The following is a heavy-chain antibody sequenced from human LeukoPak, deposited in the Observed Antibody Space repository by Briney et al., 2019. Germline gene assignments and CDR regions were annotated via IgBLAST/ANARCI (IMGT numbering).Heavy chain of an antibody. CDR2: IYADGDT. CDR3: ATIDY. J-gene: IGHJ4*02. V-gene: IGHV3-66*02. Sequence: GGSLRLSCAAAGFTVSDYSRSWVRQAPGKGLELVSSIYADGDTSYADSVKGRFTISRDNSKDTLYLHMNSLRTEDTAVYFCATIDYWGQGTLVTVSS. CDR1: GFTVSDYS.